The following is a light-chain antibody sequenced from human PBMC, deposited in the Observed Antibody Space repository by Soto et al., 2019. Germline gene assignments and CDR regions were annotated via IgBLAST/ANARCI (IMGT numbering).Light chain of an antibody. CDR1: YSNIGRYP. V-gene: IGLV1-44*01. CDR2: VDN. CDR3: AAWGANRDLL. Sequence: QSVLIQPPSASGTPGQTVTISCSGDYSNIGRYPVNWYQQVPGMAPRLLIYVDNQRPSGVPARFSASRSGASASLAISGLQSADEADYYCAAWGANRDLLFGGGTQLPSS. J-gene: IGLJ7*01.